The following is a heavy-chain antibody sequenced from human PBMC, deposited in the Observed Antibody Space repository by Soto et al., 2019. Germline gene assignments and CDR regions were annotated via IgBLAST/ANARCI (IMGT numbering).Heavy chain of an antibody. V-gene: IGHV4-31*03. CDR1: GGSISSGGYY. D-gene: IGHD2-8*01. Sequence: PSETLSLTCTVSGGSISSGGYYWSWIRQHPGKGLEWIGYIYYSGSTYYNPSLKSRVTISVDTSKNQFSLKLSSVTAADTAVYYCARGDCTNGVCYRDPPHDAFDIWGQGTMVTLSS. CDR3: ARGDCTNGVCYRDPPHDAFDI. J-gene: IGHJ3*02. CDR2: IYYSGST.